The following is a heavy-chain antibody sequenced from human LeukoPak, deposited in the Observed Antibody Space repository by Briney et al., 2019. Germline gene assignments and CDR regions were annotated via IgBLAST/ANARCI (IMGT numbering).Heavy chain of an antibody. CDR1: RFTFSSFA. Sequence: GGSLRLSCAASRFTFSSFAMSWVRQAPGKGLEWVSALSGSGVSTYYADSGRGRFTMSTDHSKNTLYLHMNSLRAEDTAVYYCAKDSVNFGVVRSPNWFDPRGQGTLVTVSS. D-gene: IGHD3-3*01. J-gene: IGHJ5*02. CDR2: LSGSGVST. CDR3: AKDSVNFGVVRSPNWFDP. V-gene: IGHV3-23*01.